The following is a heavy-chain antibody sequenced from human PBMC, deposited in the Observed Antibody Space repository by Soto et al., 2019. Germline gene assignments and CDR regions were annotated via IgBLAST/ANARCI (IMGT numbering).Heavy chain of an antibody. CDR3: ARDSHYDILTGYSRNAFDF. V-gene: IGHV1-2*02. J-gene: IGHJ3*01. Sequence: ASVKVSCKASGYTFIGYYMHWVRQAPGQGLEWMGWINPNIGGTNYAQKFQGRVTTTRDTSISTVYMELSRLRSDDTAVYYCARDSHYDILTGYSRNAFDFCGQGTVVTVSS. CDR2: INPNIGGT. D-gene: IGHD3-9*01. CDR1: GYTFIGYY.